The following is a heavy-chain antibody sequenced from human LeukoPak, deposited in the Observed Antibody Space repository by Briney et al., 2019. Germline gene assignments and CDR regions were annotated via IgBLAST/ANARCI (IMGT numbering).Heavy chain of an antibody. V-gene: IGHV1-18*01. D-gene: IGHD6-13*01. CDR1: GYTFTSYG. Sequence: ASVKVSCKASGYTFTSYGISWVRQAPGQGLEWMGWISAYNGNTNYAQKLQGRVTVTTDTSTSTAYMELRSLRSDDTAVYYCARDRQQLVLGWFDPWGQGTLVTVSS. J-gene: IGHJ5*02. CDR3: ARDRQQLVLGWFDP. CDR2: ISAYNGNT.